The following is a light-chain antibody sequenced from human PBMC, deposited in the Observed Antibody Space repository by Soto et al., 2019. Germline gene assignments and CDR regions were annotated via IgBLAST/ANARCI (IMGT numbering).Light chain of an antibody. V-gene: IGKV2-30*02. J-gene: IGKJ2*01. Sequence: DVVMTQSPLSLPVTVGQPASISCRSSQSLIHSDGNTYLNWFLQRPGQPPRRLIYQVSKRDSGVPDRFSGSGSGTDFTLKISRVEAEDVGVYYCMQGTHWPPYTFGQGTKLEIK. CDR3: MQGTHWPPYT. CDR1: QSLIHSDGNTY. CDR2: QVS.